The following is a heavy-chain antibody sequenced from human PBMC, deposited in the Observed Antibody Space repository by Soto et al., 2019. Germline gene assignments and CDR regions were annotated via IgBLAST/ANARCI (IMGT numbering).Heavy chain of an antibody. CDR2: VNHSGST. V-gene: IGHV4-34*01. Sequence: PSETLSLTCAVYGGSFSGYYWSWIRQPPGKGLEWIGEVNHSGSTNYNPSLKSRVTISVDTSKNQFSLKLSSVTAADTAVYYCARRYQYYYGSVSYRHYYYYYGMDVWGQGTTVTVSS. J-gene: IGHJ6*02. CDR3: ARRYQYYYGSVSYRHYYYYYGMDV. CDR1: GGSFSGYY. D-gene: IGHD3-10*01.